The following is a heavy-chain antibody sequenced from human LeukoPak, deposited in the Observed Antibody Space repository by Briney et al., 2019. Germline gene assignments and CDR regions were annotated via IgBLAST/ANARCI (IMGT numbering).Heavy chain of an antibody. J-gene: IGHJ4*02. D-gene: IGHD1-26*01. CDR3: AKYGPQDSGSSHFDY. CDR2: IRDSGSST. Sequence: GSLRLSCAASGFTVSSYAMSWVRQAPGKGLEWVSAIRDSGSSTHYADSVKGRFTTSRDNSKNTLFLQMNSLRAEDTAIYYCAKYGPQDSGSSHFDYWGQGALVTVSS. V-gene: IGHV3-23*01. CDR1: GFTVSSYA.